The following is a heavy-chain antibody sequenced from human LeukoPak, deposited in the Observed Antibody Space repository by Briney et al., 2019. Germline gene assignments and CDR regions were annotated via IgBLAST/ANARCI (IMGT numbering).Heavy chain of an antibody. CDR3: ARWIKAGHYYFDY. J-gene: IGHJ4*02. V-gene: IGHV1-8*03. CDR1: GYTFTTYE. D-gene: IGHD2-2*03. CDR2: MNPNSGKT. Sequence: GASVTVSFKASGYTFTTYEIHWVRQATGQGPEWMGWMNPNSGKTDFAQKFQGRITITRNTSINTAYMDLTSLISEDTAVYYCARWIKAGHYYFDYWGQGTLVTVSS.